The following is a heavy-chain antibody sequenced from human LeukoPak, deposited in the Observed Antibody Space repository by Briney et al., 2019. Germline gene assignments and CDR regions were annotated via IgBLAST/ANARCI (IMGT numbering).Heavy chain of an antibody. Sequence: ETLSLTCTVSGGSISSYYWSWVRQAPGKGLEWVGRIKSKTDGGTTDYAAPVKGRFTISRDDSKNTLYLQMNSLKTEDTAVYYCTTEYYYDSSDLNPWGQGTLVSVSS. V-gene: IGHV3-15*01. CDR2: IKSKTDGGTT. J-gene: IGHJ5*02. CDR3: TTEYYYDSSDLNP. D-gene: IGHD3-22*01. CDR1: GGSISSYY.